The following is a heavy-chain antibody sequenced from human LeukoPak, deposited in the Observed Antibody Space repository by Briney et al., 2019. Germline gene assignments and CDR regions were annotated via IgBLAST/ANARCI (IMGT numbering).Heavy chain of an antibody. CDR2: IIPIFGTA. CDR1: GYTFTSYG. D-gene: IGHD6-13*01. J-gene: IGHJ2*01. CDR3: ATRTSSSWYIHDWYFDL. Sequence: SVKVSCKASGYTFTSYGISWVRQAPGQGLEWMGWIIPIFGTANYAQKFQGRVTITTDESTSTAYMELSSLRSEDTAVYYCATRTSSSWYIHDWYFDLWGRGTLVTVSS. V-gene: IGHV1-69*05.